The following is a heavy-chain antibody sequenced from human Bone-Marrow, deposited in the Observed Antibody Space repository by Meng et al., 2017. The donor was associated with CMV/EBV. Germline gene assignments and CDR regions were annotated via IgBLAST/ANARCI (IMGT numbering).Heavy chain of an antibody. Sequence: GESLKISCAASGFTFDDYGMSWVRQAPGKGLEWVANIKQDGSEKYYVDSVKGRFTISRDNAKNSLYLQMNSLRAEDTAVYYCASHNLGYRYWGQGTLVTVSS. V-gene: IGHV3-7*01. D-gene: IGHD3-16*01. J-gene: IGHJ4*02. CDR3: ASHNLGYRY. CDR2: IKQDGSEK. CDR1: GFTFDDYG.